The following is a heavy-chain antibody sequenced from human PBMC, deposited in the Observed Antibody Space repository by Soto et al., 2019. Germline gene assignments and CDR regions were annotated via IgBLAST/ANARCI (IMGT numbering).Heavy chain of an antibody. CDR3: ARGGRYCISTSCQGSSNWFDP. V-gene: IGHV4-61*08. CDR1: GGSISSGGYS. Sequence: SETLSLTCAVSGGSISSGGYSWSWIRQPPGKGLEWIGYIYYSGSTNYNPSLKSRVTISVDTSKNQFSLKLNSVTAADTAVYYCARGGRYCISTSCQGSSNWFDPWGQGTLVTVSS. CDR2: IYYSGST. D-gene: IGHD2-2*01. J-gene: IGHJ5*02.